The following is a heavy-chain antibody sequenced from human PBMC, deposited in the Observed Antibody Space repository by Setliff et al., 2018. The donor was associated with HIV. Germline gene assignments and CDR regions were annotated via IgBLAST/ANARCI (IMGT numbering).Heavy chain of an antibody. D-gene: IGHD3-22*01. V-gene: IGHV1-8*01. J-gene: IGHJ5*02. CDR3: ARWAWDSSGYYYLFDP. CDR2: MNPESGNT. Sequence: GASVKVSCKASGYTFTSYDINWVRQATGQGLEWMGWMNPESGNTGYAQKFQGGVTMNRNTSISTAYMELSSLRSEDTAVYYCARWAWDSSGYYYLFDPWGQGTLVTVSS. CDR1: GYTFTSYD.